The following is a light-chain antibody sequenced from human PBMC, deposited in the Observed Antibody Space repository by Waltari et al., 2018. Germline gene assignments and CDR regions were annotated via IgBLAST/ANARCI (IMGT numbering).Light chain of an antibody. CDR2: AAS. Sequence: AIRMTQSSSSLSASTGDRVTITCRASQGISSYLAWYQQKPGKAPKLLIYAASTLQSGVPSRFSGSGSGTDFTLTISCLQSEDFATYYCQQYYSYPTFGQGTKVEIK. CDR3: QQYYSYPT. CDR1: QGISSY. V-gene: IGKV1-8*01. J-gene: IGKJ1*01.